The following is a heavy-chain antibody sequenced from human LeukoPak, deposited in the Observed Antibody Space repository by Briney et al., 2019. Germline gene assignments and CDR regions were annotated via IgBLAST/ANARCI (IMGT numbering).Heavy chain of an antibody. V-gene: IGHV1-18*01. CDR3: ARVRDYLFDY. CDR1: GYTFTSHG. CDR2: IRPSTGDT. J-gene: IGHJ4*02. Sequence: ASLKVSCKAYGYTFTSHGISWVRQAPGQGLEWMGWIRPSTGDTDYALNLQGRVTLTTDTSTSTAYMELRSLRSDDTAVYYCARVRDYLFDYWGQGTLVTVSS. D-gene: IGHD2/OR15-2a*01.